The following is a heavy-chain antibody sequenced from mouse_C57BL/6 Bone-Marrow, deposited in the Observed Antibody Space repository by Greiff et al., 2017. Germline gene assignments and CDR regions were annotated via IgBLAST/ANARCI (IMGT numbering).Heavy chain of an antibody. V-gene: IGHV1-64*01. Sequence: QVKLQQPGAELVKPGASVKLSCKASGYTFTSYWMHWVKQRPGQGLEWIGMIHPNSGSTNYNEKFKSKATLTVDKSYSTAYMQLSSLTSEDSAVYYCARRYGDDYGSYWYFDVWGAGTTVTVSS. CDR2: IHPNSGST. CDR1: GYTFTSYW. CDR3: ARRYGDDYGSYWYFDV. D-gene: IGHD2-2*01. J-gene: IGHJ1*01.